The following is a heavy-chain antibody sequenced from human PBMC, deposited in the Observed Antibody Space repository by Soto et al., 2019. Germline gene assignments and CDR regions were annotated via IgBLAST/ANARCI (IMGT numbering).Heavy chain of an antibody. V-gene: IGHV1-18*04. J-gene: IGHJ4*02. CDR3: ARERQWEPLLY. CDR2: VSAYNRNT. CDR1: GYTFTNYG. Sequence: QVRLVQSGLEVKKPGASVRLSCKTSGYTFTNYGVTLVRQAPGQGLEWMGWVSAYNRNTNYAQKFEDRVIMTTDTSTSTAYLGLRNLKSDDTAVYYWARERQWEPLLYWGEGTLVTVS. D-gene: IGHD1-26*01.